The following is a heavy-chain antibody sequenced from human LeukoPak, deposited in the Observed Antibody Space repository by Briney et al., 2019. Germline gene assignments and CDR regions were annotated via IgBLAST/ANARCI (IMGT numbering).Heavy chain of an antibody. CDR2: INHVGIT. Sequence: SETLSLTCAVYGESFNGYYWSWIRQSPQKGLEWIGHINHVGITNYNPSLKSRLTILVDTSKNQFTLKLKSVTAADTAVYYCARRSPYSAAWSSYFDSWGQGTQVVVSS. V-gene: IGHV4-34*01. D-gene: IGHD4/OR15-4a*01. CDR3: ARRSPYSAAWSSYFDS. J-gene: IGHJ4*02. CDR1: GESFNGYY.